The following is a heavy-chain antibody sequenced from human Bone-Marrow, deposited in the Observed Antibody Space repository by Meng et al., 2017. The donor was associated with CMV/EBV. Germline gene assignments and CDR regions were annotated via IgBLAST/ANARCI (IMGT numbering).Heavy chain of an antibody. D-gene: IGHD4-23*01. CDR3: AREVVTPGGQIY. Sequence: SQTLSLTCAVYGGSFSGYYWSWIRQPPGKGLEWIGEINHSGSTNYNPSLKSRVTISVDTSKNQFSLKLSSVTAADTAVYYCAREVVTPGGQIYWGQGTLVTASS. CDR2: INHSGST. J-gene: IGHJ4*02. CDR1: GGSFSGYY. V-gene: IGHV4-34*01.